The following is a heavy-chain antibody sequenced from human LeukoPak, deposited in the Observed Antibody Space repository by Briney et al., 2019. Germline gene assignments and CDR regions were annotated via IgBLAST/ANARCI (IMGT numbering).Heavy chain of an antibody. CDR1: GFTFSSYG. D-gene: IGHD5-12*01. Sequence: SGGSLRLSCAASGFTFSSYGMHWVRQAPGKGLEWVAFIRYDGSNKYYADSVKGRFTISRDNAKNSLYLQMNSLRAEDTAVYYCARVGGLRFGFDPWGQGTLVTVSS. CDR2: IRYDGSNK. J-gene: IGHJ5*02. V-gene: IGHV3-30*02. CDR3: ARVGGLRFGFDP.